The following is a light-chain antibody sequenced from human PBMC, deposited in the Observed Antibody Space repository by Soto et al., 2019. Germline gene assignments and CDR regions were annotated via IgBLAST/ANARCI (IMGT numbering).Light chain of an antibody. CDR2: GAS. CDR3: QQYNNWPRT. J-gene: IGKJ1*01. CDR1: QSVSSS. V-gene: IGKV3-15*01. Sequence: EIVLTQSPGTLSLSPGERATLSCRASQSVSSSFLAWYQQKPGQAPRLLIYGASTRATGIPARFSGSGSGTEFTLTIISLQSEDFAVYYCQQYNNWPRTFGQGTKVEIK.